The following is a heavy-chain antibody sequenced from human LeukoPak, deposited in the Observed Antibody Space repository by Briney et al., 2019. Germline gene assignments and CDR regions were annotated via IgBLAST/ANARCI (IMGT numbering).Heavy chain of an antibody. CDR2: ISYSGTT. Sequence: SETLSLTCTVSGGSITTSPYNWGWIRQPPGKGLEWIGTISYSGTTYYKPSLTSRVTMSIDTSKNQFSLNLSSATAAETAVYYCARHPTGYPNWFDSWGQGTLVIVSS. J-gene: IGHJ5*01. CDR3: ARHPTGYPNWFDS. D-gene: IGHD3-9*01. V-gene: IGHV4-39*01. CDR1: GGSITTSPYN.